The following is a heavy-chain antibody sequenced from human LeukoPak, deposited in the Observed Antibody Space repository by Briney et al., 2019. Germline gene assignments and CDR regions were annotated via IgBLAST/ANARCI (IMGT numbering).Heavy chain of an antibody. Sequence: GRSLRLSCAASGFTFSSYAMHWVRQAPGKGLEWVAVISYDGSNKYYADSVKGRFTISRDNSKNTLYLQMNSLRAEDTAVYYCARDEGPDYWGQGTLVTVSS. CDR2: ISYDGSNK. CDR3: ARDEGPDY. CDR1: GFTFSSYA. J-gene: IGHJ4*02. V-gene: IGHV3-30-3*01.